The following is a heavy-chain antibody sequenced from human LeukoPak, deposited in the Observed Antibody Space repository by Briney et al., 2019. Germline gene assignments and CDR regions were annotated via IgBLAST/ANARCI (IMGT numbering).Heavy chain of an antibody. J-gene: IGHJ4*02. V-gene: IGHV3-33*01. CDR2: IWYDGSNK. CDR3: ARGQNRDSSGWNEIFDY. Sequence: PGGSLRLSCAASGFTFSSNGMHWVRQAPGKGLEWVAVIWYDGSNKYYADSVKGRFTISRDNSKNTLYLQMNSPRAEDTAVYYCARGQNRDSSGWNEIFDYWGQGTLVTVSS. CDR1: GFTFSSNG. D-gene: IGHD6-19*01.